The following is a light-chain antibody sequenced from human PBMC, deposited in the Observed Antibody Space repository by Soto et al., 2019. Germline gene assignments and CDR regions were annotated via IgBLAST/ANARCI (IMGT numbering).Light chain of an antibody. V-gene: IGKV1-5*03. CDR2: KAS. Sequence: DIQMTQSPSTLSASLGDRVIITCRASESISSWLAWYQQKPGKAPKLLIYKASTLESGVPSRFSGSGSGTDFTLTISSLQPDDFAIYYCQQYKTYSRTFGQGTKVDIK. CDR1: ESISSW. CDR3: QQYKTYSRT. J-gene: IGKJ1*01.